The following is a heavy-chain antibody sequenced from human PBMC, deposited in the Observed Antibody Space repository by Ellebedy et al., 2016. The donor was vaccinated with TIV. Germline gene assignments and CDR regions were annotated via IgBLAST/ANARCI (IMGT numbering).Heavy chain of an antibody. CDR1: GFTFSEYN. Sequence: GGSLRLSXAASGFTFSEYNMHWVRQVPGKGLEWVSSIGWNGGNIVYADSVKGRFTISRDNAGNSLHLQMNSLTAEDTALYYCAKGVIWNANYFAHWGQGSLVTVSS. CDR3: AKGVIWNANYFAH. D-gene: IGHD2-21*01. CDR2: IGWNGGNI. V-gene: IGHV3-9*01. J-gene: IGHJ4*02.